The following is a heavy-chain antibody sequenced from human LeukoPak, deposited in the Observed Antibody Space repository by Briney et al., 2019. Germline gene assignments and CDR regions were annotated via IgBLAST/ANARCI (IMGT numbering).Heavy chain of an antibody. CDR3: AREDYNDCGWYFDL. CDR2: SKSDGTST. V-gene: IGHV3-74*01. J-gene: IGHJ2*01. D-gene: IGHD4-17*01. Sequence: GGSLRLSCAASGFTYNNYRMHWAPHARGRGRVGVERSKSDGTSTTHEDPEKGLYTIHRDYPKNALYAKMNSLRAEHTAVYYCAREDYNDCGWYFDLWGRGPLDSVSS. CDR1: GFTYNNYR.